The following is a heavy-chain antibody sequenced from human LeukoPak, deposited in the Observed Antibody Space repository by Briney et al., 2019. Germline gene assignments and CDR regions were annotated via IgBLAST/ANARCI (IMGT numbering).Heavy chain of an antibody. D-gene: IGHD1-26*01. CDR2: ISGSGGST. CDR3: AKHVVGIEGYFDY. Sequence: PGGSLRLSCAASGFTFSSYAMSWVRQAPGKGLEWASAISGSGGSTYYADSVKGRFTISRDNSKNTLYLQMNSLRAEDTAVYYCAKHVVGIEGYFDYWGQGTLVTVSS. J-gene: IGHJ4*02. CDR1: GFTFSSYA. V-gene: IGHV3-23*01.